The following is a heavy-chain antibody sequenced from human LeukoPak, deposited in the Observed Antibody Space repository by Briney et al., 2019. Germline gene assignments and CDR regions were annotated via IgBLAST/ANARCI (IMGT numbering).Heavy chain of an antibody. J-gene: IGHJ4*02. D-gene: IGHD6-19*01. CDR1: GFTFSSYS. CDR3: ARAISSGDFDY. Sequence: GGSLRLSCAASGFTFSSYSMNWVRQAPGKGLEWVSSISSSSSYIYYADSVKGRFTISRDNAKNSLHLQMNSLRAEDTAVYYCARAISSGDFDYWGQGTLVTVSS. CDR2: ISSSSSYI. V-gene: IGHV3-21*01.